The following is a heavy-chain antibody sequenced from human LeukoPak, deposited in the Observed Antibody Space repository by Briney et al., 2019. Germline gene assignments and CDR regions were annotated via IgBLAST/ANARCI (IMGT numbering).Heavy chain of an antibody. V-gene: IGHV3-66*01. CDR1: GLSVSNYY. J-gene: IGHJ4*02. CDR3: TRGQSYCGADCYSD. CDR2: MYTGGGR. Sequence: PGGSLRLSCAASGLSVSNYYMSWVRQPPGKGLEWVSVMYTGGGRYYGDSVKGRFTISRDNSKNTVFPQMNSLRVEDTALYYCTRGQSYCGADCYSDWGQGTLVTVSS. D-gene: IGHD2-21*02.